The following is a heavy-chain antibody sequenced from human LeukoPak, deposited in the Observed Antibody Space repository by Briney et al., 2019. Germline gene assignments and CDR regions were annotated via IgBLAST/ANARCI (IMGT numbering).Heavy chain of an antibody. CDR1: GASITSGAYY. Sequence: SETLSLTCTVSGASITSGAYYWTWIRQHPGGGLEWIGYSSYSGSAYYNPSLKSRVTISVDTSKSQFSLKLSSVTAADTAVYYCARYYCASSRCPGVDYWGQGTLVTVSS. J-gene: IGHJ4*02. V-gene: IGHV4-31*03. CDR2: SSYSGSA. CDR3: ARYYCASSRCPGVDY. D-gene: IGHD2-2*01.